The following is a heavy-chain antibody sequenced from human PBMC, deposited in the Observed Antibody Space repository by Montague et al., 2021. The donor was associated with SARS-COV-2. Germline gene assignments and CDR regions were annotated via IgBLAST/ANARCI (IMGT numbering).Heavy chain of an antibody. CDR1: GGPINSGGYY. J-gene: IGHJ4*02. Sequence: TLSLTCTVSGGPINSGGYYWSWIRQHPGKGLEWIGYICYSGSSYYNPSLKIRVTIAVDTSQIPFSLKLSSVTDADTAGYYCARGCTIFGVVTFPFDYWGQGTLVTVSS. V-gene: IGHV4-31*03. CDR2: ICYSGSS. D-gene: IGHD3-3*01. CDR3: ARGCTIFGVVTFPFDY.